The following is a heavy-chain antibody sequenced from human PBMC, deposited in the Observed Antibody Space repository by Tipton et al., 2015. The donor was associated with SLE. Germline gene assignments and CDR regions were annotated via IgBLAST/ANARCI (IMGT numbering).Heavy chain of an antibody. V-gene: IGHV4-59*01. Sequence: TLSLTCTVSDDSISSYYWSWIRQPTGKGLEWIGYIYYSGSTNYNPSLKSRVTISVDTSKNQFSLKLTSVTAADTAVYYCARAPRRYDSSGYYFLLGPPPDYFDYWGQGTLVTVSS. J-gene: IGHJ4*02. CDR2: IYYSGST. CDR1: DDSISSYY. D-gene: IGHD3-22*01. CDR3: ARAPRRYDSSGYYFLLGPPPDYFDY.